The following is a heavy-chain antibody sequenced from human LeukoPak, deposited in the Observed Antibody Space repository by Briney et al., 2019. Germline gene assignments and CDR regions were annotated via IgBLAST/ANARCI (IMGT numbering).Heavy chain of an antibody. Sequence: GGSLRLSCEVSGFTFSDHWMHWIRQVPGKGLVRVSRINGYGNTTTYAGFVKGRFTISRDFSKNTLHLQMNSLRVEDTAIYYCAKIGIVVVPAADRWVTGPFDYWGQGTLVTVSS. D-gene: IGHD2-2*01. V-gene: IGHV3-74*01. J-gene: IGHJ4*02. CDR3: AKIGIVVVPAADRWVTGPFDY. CDR1: GFTFSDHW. CDR2: INGYGNTT.